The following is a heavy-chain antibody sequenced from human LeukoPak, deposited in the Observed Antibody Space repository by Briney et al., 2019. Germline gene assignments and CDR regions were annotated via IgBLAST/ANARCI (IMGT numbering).Heavy chain of an antibody. CDR1: GGSFSGYY. CDR2: INHSGST. D-gene: IGHD3-3*01. Sequence: PSETLSLTCAVYGGSFSGYYWSWIRQPPGKGLEWIGEINHSGSTNYNPSLKSRVTISVDTSKNQFSLKLSSVTAADTAVYYCARVKHDFWSAKHSGWFDPWGQGTLVTVSS. J-gene: IGHJ5*02. V-gene: IGHV4-34*01. CDR3: ARVKHDFWSAKHSGWFDP.